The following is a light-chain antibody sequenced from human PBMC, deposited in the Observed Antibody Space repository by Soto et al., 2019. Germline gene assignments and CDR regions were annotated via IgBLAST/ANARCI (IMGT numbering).Light chain of an antibody. CDR1: SSDVESYNL. J-gene: IGLJ2*01. V-gene: IGLV2-23*01. Sequence: QSALTQPASVSGSPGQSITISCTGTSSDVESYNLVSWYQQHPGKAPRLMIYEASKRPSGVSNRFSGSESDNTASLTISGLQADDEADYYCFSYTGRPIFVLFGVGTKLTVL. CDR3: FSYTGRPIFVL. CDR2: EAS.